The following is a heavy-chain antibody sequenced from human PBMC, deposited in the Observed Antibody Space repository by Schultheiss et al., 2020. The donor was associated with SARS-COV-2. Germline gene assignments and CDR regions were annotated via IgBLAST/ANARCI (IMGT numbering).Heavy chain of an antibody. CDR1: GYTFTSYG. V-gene: IGHV1-18*01. Sequence: ASVKVSCKASGYTFTSYGISWVRQAPGQGLEWMGGIIPIFGTANYAQKLQGRVTMTTDTSTSTAYMELRSLRSDDTAVYYCASSFRVRGVMDWFDPWGQGTLVTVSS. CDR2: IIPIFGTA. J-gene: IGHJ5*02. D-gene: IGHD3-10*01. CDR3: ASSFRVRGVMDWFDP.